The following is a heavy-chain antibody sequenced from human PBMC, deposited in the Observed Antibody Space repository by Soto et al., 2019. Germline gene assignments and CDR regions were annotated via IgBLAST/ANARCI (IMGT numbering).Heavy chain of an antibody. CDR3: AHSGRLGRRYDY. D-gene: IGHD3-16*02. V-gene: IGHV2-5*02. CDR1: GFSLTSRGVG. J-gene: IGHJ4*02. Sequence: SGPTLVNPTDTLTLTCTFSGFSLTSRGVGVGWIRQPPGKALEWLAFIYWDDTKRYRPSLKTSLTITKATRKNQVVLTMANLDPVDTATYFCAHSGRLGRRYDYWGQGTQVTVAS. CDR2: IYWDDTK.